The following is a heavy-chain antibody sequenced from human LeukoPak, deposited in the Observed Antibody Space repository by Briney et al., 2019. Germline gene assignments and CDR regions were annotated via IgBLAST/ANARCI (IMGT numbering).Heavy chain of an antibody. Sequence: GGSLRLSCAASGFTFSSYWMHWVRQAPGKGLEWVSSISSSSSYIYYADSVKGRFTISRDNAKNSLYLQMNSLRAEDTAVYYCARDLPLGYCSGGSCYPDYWGQGTLVTVSS. CDR2: ISSSSSYI. J-gene: IGHJ4*02. V-gene: IGHV3-21*01. CDR1: GFTFSSYW. CDR3: ARDLPLGYCSGGSCYPDY. D-gene: IGHD2-15*01.